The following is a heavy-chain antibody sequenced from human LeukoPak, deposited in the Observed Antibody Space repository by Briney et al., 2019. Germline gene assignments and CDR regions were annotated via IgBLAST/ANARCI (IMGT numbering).Heavy chain of an antibody. CDR1: RDSISGYY. D-gene: IGHD1-26*01. CDR3: ARRGSGSPFDY. V-gene: IGHV4-59*08. J-gene: IGHJ4*02. CDR2: ISYTGAT. Sequence: SETLSLTCTVSRDSISGYYWSWIRQPPGNGLEWIAYISYTGATEYNPSLRSRVSMSLATSMNQFSLRLTSVTASDTAVYYCARRGSGSPFDYWGQGMLVTVSS.